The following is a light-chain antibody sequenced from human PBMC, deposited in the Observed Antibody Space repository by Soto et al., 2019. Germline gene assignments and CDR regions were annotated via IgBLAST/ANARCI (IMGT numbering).Light chain of an antibody. V-gene: IGKV1-5*03. J-gene: IGKJ1*01. CDR2: EAS. CDR1: QSISTW. Sequence: DIQRPQSNSTLSASVGDRVTITCRASQSISTWLAWYQQKSGKAPKLLIYEASTLGSGVPSRFSGSGSGTEFTLTISSLQPDDFATYSCQQYNSYSETFGQGTKVDIK. CDR3: QQYNSYSET.